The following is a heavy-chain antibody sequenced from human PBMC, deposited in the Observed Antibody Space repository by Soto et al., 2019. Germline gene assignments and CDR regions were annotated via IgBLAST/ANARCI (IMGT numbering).Heavy chain of an antibody. CDR2: IAVGSGYT. J-gene: IGHJ4*02. D-gene: IGHD2-8*01. V-gene: IGHV1-58*01. Sequence: SVKVSCKASGFTFTSSAFQWVRQARGQRLEWIGWIAVGSGYTNYAQRFQDRVTLTRDMSTATTYMELSRLTSEDTAIYYCAEDEPACQQMVPSDHWGQGTLVTVSS. CDR1: GFTFTSSA. CDR3: AEDEPACQQMVPSDH.